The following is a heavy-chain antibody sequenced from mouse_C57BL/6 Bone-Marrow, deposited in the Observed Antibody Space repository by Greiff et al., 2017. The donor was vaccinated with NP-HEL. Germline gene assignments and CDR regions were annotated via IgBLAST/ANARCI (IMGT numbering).Heavy chain of an antibody. CDR1: GFTFSDFY. V-gene: IGHV7-1*01. CDR3: ARDEGHYAMDY. Sequence: EVHLVESGGGLVQSGRSLRLSCATSGFTFSDFYMEWVRQAPGKGLEWIAASRNKANDYTTEYSASVKGRFIVSRDTSQSILYLQMNALRAEDTAIYYCARDEGHYAMDYWGQGTSVTVSS. J-gene: IGHJ4*01. CDR2: SRNKANDYTT. D-gene: IGHD3-3*01.